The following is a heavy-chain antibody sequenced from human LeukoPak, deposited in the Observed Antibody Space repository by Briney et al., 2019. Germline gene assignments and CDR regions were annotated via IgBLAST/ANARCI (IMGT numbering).Heavy chain of an antibody. D-gene: IGHD4-17*01. Sequence: PSETLSLTCAVSGYSISSGYYWGWIRQPPGKGLEWIGSISHSGDTYYNSSLKSRVTVSRDTSKNQVSLKLTSVTAADTAVYYCAMTTVTTFFSASDDSWGQGTLVTVSS. CDR2: ISHSGDT. V-gene: IGHV4-38-2*01. CDR3: AMTTVTTFFSASDDS. J-gene: IGHJ4*02. CDR1: GYSISSGYY.